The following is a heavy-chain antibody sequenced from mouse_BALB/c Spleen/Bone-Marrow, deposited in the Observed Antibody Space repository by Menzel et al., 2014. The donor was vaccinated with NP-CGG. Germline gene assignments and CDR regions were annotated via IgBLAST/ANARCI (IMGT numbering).Heavy chain of an antibody. CDR2: ILPGSGST. Sequence: QVQLKHSGAELMKPGASVKISCKATGYTFSSYWMERVKQRPGHGLEWIGEILPGSGSTNYNEKFKGKATFTADTSSNTAYMQLSSLTSEDSAVYYCARHYYGSSHFAYWGQGTLVTVSA. CDR1: GYTFSSYW. V-gene: IGHV1-9*01. J-gene: IGHJ3*01. CDR3: ARHYYGSSHFAY. D-gene: IGHD1-1*01.